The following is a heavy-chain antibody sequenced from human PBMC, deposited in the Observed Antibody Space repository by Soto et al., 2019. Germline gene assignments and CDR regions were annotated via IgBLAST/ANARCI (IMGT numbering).Heavy chain of an antibody. CDR3: ARGYDWFDP. V-gene: IGHV4-59*01. D-gene: IGHD5-12*01. CDR1: GDSISSSY. CDR2: IYYSGST. Sequence: QVQLQESGPGLVEPSETLSLTCSVSGDSISSSYWSWIRQPPGKGLEWIGYIYYSGSTNYNPSLKSRVTISLDTSKNQFSLKVSSVTAADTAEYYCARGYDWFDPWGQGTLVTVSS. J-gene: IGHJ5*02.